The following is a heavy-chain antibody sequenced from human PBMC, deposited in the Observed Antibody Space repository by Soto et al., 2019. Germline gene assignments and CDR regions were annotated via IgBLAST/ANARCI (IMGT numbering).Heavy chain of an antibody. D-gene: IGHD1-26*01. CDR3: ALSTLVGANLDAYDF. CDR1: GASITSGGYY. V-gene: IGHV4-31*03. J-gene: IGHJ3*01. Sequence: TLSLTCTFSGASITSGGYYWTWIRQHPGKGLEWIGYIYYSGTTYYNPSLKSRVTISVETSKNQFSLKLSSVTAADTAVYYCALSTLVGANLDAYDFCGRGTM. CDR2: IYYSGTT.